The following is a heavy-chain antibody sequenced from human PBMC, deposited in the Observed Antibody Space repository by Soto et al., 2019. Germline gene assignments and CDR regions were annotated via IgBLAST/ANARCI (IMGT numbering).Heavy chain of an antibody. Sequence: PGGSLRLSCAASGFTFISYGMHWVRQAPGKGLEWVAVISYDGSNKYYADSVKGRFTISRDNSKNTLYLQMNSLRAEDTAVYYCAKRGTMVSFYYGMDVWGQGTTVTVSS. V-gene: IGHV3-30*18. CDR3: AKRGTMVSFYYGMDV. D-gene: IGHD3-10*01. J-gene: IGHJ6*02. CDR2: ISYDGSNK. CDR1: GFTFISYG.